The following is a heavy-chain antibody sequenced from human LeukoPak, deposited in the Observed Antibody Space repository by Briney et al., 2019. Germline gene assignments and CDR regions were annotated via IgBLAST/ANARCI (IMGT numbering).Heavy chain of an antibody. Sequence: GRSLRLSCAASGFTFSSYAMHWVRQAPGKGLEWVAVISYDGSNKYYADFVKGRFTISRDNSKNTLYLQMNSLRAEDTAVYYCAKGYFVVGATFFDYWGQGTLVTVSS. J-gene: IGHJ4*02. CDR3: AKGYFVVGATFFDY. V-gene: IGHV3-30-3*01. CDR1: GFTFSSYA. CDR2: ISYDGSNK. D-gene: IGHD1-26*01.